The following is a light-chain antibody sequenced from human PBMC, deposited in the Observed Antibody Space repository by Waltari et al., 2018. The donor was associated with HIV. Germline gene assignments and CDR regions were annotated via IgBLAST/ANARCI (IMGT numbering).Light chain of an antibody. CDR3: QQSHNWYT. J-gene: IGKJ2*01. Sequence: EIVMTQSPATLSVSPGERVTLSFRASQSVSRNLAWYQQKPGQVPRLLIYGAVARATGIPARFSGSGSGTEFTLTITSLQSEDFAVYYCQQSHNWYTFGQGTKLEIK. V-gene: IGKV3-15*01. CDR1: QSVSRN. CDR2: GAV.